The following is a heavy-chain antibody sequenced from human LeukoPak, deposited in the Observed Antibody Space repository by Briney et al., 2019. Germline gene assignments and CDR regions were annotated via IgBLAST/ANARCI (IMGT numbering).Heavy chain of an antibody. V-gene: IGHV2-5*02. CDR1: GFSLSTSGVG. J-gene: IGHJ4*02. CDR3: AHRGEGAYCGGDCYSYYFDY. Sequence: SGPTLVNPTQTLTLTCTFSGFSLSTSGVGVGWIRQPPGKALEWLALIYWDDDKRYSPSLKGRLTITKDTSKNQVVLTMTNMDPVDTATYYCAHRGEGAYCGGDCYSYYFDYWGQGTLVTVSS. CDR2: IYWDDDK. D-gene: IGHD2-21*02.